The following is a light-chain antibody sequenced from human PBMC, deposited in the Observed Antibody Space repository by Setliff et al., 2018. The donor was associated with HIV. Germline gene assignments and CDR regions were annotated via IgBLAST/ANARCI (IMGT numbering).Light chain of an antibody. V-gene: IGLV2-23*02. CDR1: SSDVGVYNY. J-gene: IGLJ1*01. CDR3: CSYAVSNTLV. Sequence: QSVLTQPASVSGSPEQSITISCTGTSSDVGVYNYVSWYQQHPGKAPKLMIFDVSERPSGVSDRFSGSKSGNTASLTISGLQAEDEADIYCCSYAVSNTLVFGTGTKVTVL. CDR2: DVS.